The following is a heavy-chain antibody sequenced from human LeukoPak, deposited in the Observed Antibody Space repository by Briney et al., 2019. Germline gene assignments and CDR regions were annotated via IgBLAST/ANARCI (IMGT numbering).Heavy chain of an antibody. CDR1: GYSFTSYV. D-gene: IGHD5-12*01. J-gene: IGHJ4*02. CDR3: ARGGSRYSTSGTVDY. V-gene: IGHV7-4-1*02. CDR2: ISTNTGNP. Sequence: ASVKVSCKASGYSFTSYVLSWVRQAPGQGLEWMGWISTNTGNPTYAQGFTGRFVFSLDTSISTTYLQINSLKAEDTAVYYCARGGSRYSTSGTVDYWGQGTLVIVSS.